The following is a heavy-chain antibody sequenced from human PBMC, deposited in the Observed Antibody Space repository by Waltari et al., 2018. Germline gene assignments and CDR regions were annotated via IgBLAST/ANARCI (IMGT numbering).Heavy chain of an antibody. Sequence: QLQLQESGPGLVKPSETLSLTCTVSGGSISSSSYYWGWIRQPPGKGLEWIGSIYYSGSTYYNPSLKSRVTISVDTSKNQFSLKLSSVTAADTAVYYCARVSKIAVAGTGPFDYWGQGTLVTVSS. V-gene: IGHV4-39*07. CDR3: ARVSKIAVAGTGPFDY. CDR1: GGSISSSSYY. D-gene: IGHD6-19*01. CDR2: IYYSGST. J-gene: IGHJ4*02.